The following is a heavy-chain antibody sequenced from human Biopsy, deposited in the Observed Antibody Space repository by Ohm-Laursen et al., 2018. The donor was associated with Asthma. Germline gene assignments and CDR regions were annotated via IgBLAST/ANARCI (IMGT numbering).Heavy chain of an antibody. J-gene: IGHJ2*01. CDR1: GCAMSTSGSY. CDR2: IYYSGST. V-gene: IGHV4-39*02. Sequence: GTLSLTCIVSGCAMSTSGSYWGWIRQSPGKVLEWSGSIYYSGSTYYNPSLESRFTIYADTSKNHFSLKVTSVTAADTAVYYCARAVSSSSYWYFDLWGRGDLVTVSS. CDR3: ARAVSSSSYWYFDL. D-gene: IGHD6-6*01.